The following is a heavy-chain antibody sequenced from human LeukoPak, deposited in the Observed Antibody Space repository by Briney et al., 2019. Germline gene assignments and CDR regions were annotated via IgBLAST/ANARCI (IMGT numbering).Heavy chain of an antibody. CDR1: GFTFSSYA. CDR3: ASGGTYYDFWSGAYGMDV. D-gene: IGHD3-3*01. V-gene: IGHV3-30-3*01. Sequence: GRSLRLSCAASGFTFSSYAMHWVRQAPGKGLEWVAVISYDGSNKYYADSVKGRFTISRDSSKNTLYLQMNSLRAEDTAVYYCASGGTYYDFWSGAYGMDVWGQGTTVTVSS. CDR2: ISYDGSNK. J-gene: IGHJ6*02.